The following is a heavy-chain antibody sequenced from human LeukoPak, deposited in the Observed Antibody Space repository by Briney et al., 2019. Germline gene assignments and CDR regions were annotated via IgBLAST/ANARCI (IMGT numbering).Heavy chain of an antibody. CDR3: ARSSWSFGVVIINFDY. CDR2: ISSSSNYI. V-gene: IGHV3-21*01. Sequence: PGGSLRLSCAASGFTFSSYSMNWVRQAPGKGLEWVSSISSSSNYIYYADSVKGRFTISRDNAKNSLYLQTNSLRAEDTAVYYCARSSWSFGVVIINFDYWGQGTLVTVSS. J-gene: IGHJ4*02. D-gene: IGHD3-3*01. CDR1: GFTFSSYS.